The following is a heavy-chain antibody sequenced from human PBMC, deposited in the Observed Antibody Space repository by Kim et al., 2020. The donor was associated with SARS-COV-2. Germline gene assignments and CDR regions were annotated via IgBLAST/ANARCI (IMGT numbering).Heavy chain of an antibody. CDR3: ARQVIAAAELAWFDP. Sequence: SETLSLTCTVSGGSISSSSYYWGWIRQPPGKGLEWIGSIYYSGSTYYNPSLKSRVTISVDTSKNQFSLKLSSVTAADTAVYYCARQVIAAAELAWFDPWGQGTLVTVSS. J-gene: IGHJ5*02. CDR1: GGSISSSSYY. V-gene: IGHV4-39*01. CDR2: IYYSGST. D-gene: IGHD6-13*01.